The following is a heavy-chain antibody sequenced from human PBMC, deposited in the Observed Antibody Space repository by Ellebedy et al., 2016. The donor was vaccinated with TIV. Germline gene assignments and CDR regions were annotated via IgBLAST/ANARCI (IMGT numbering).Heavy chain of an antibody. J-gene: IGHJ5*02. CDR3: ARRRCCSSTTCKVKTIFGMMTPSPIDT. D-gene: IGHD2-2*01. Sequence: ASVKVSXXTSGYTFTNYDISWVRQATGQGLEWMGWMNPKSGHTGYAQKFLGRLTSTRNTSVNTAYMELSSLKFEDTAVYYCARRRCCSSTTCKVKTIFGMMTPSPIDTWGRGTLVTVSS. CDR1: GYTFTNYD. V-gene: IGHV1-8*01. CDR2: MNPKSGHT.